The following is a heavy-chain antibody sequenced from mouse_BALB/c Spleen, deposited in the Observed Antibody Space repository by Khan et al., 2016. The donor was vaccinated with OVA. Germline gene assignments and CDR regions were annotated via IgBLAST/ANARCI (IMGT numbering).Heavy chain of an antibody. CDR3: ARAYYRYDGYYAMDY. CDR2: IWGGGGT. J-gene: IGHJ4*01. CDR1: GFSLSRYN. V-gene: IGHV2-6-4*01. Sequence: QVQLKESGPGQVAPSQSLSITCTVSGFSLSRYNIHWVRQPPGKGLEWLGMIWGGGGTDYNSTLKSRLTIRKDNSKSQVLLKMNSLQTDDTAMYYCARAYYRYDGYYAMDYWGQGTSVTVSS. D-gene: IGHD2-14*01.